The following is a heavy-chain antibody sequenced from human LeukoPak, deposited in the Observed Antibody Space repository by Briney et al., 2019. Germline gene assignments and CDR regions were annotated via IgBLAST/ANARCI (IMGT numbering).Heavy chain of an antibody. J-gene: IGHJ6*04. CDR1: GFTFSTYN. CDR2: ISSSGSTI. CDR3: AELGITMIGGV. V-gene: IGHV3-48*04. Sequence: GESLRLSCAASGFTFSTYNMNWVRQAPGKGLEWVSYISSSGSTIYYADSVKGRFTISRDNAKNSLYLQMNSLRAEDTAVYYCAELGITMIGGVWGKGTTVTISS. D-gene: IGHD3-10*02.